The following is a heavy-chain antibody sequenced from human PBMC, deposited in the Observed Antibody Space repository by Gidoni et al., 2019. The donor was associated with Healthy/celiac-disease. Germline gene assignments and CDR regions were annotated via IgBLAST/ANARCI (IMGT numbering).Heavy chain of an antibody. D-gene: IGHD4-17*01. CDR1: GGTFSSYA. CDR2: IIPIFGTA. Sequence: QVQLVQSGAEVKKPGSSVKVSCKASGGTFSSYAISWVRQAPGQGLEWMGGIIPIFGTANYEQKFQGRVTITADKSTSTAYMELSSLRSEDTAVYYCASATTVTTYYYYYGMDVWGQGTTVTVSS. CDR3: ASATTVTTYYYYYGMDV. J-gene: IGHJ6*02. V-gene: IGHV1-69*06.